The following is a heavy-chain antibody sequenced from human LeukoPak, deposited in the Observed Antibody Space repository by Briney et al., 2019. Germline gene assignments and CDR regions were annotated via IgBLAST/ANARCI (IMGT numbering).Heavy chain of an antibody. CDR3: TTGLRNYDFWSGYYRYLDY. CDR1: VTFINAW. D-gene: IGHD3-3*01. Sequence: GGSLRLSCAASVTFINAWMNWVRQAPGKGLAWVGRIKSKTDGGTTDYAAPVEGRFTISRDDSKNTLYLQMNSLKTEDTAVYYCTTGLRNYDFWSGYYRYLDYWGQGTLVTVFS. V-gene: IGHV3-15*01. CDR2: IKSKTDGGTT. J-gene: IGHJ4*02.